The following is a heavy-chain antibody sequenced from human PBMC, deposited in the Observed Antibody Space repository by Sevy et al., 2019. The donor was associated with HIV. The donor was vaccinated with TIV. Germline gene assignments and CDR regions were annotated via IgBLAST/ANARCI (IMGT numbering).Heavy chain of an antibody. D-gene: IGHD2-15*01. CDR2: VYSGRAT. CDR1: GFTLTNEF. CDR3: ARVGYCRGGTRFSGFYYAMDV. Sequence: GGSLRLSCAVSGFTLTNEFFSWVRQAPGKGLEWVAVVYSGRATYYADSVKGRFTISRDKSKSTLYLQMKSLRAEDTAVYYCARVGYCRGGTRFSGFYYAMDVWGQGTTVTVSS. V-gene: IGHV3-53*01. J-gene: IGHJ6*02.